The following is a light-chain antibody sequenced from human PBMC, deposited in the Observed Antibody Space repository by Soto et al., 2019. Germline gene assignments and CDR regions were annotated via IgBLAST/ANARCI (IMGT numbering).Light chain of an antibody. Sequence: IVLRKSPATLSLSPGERATLSCRASHSVSSYLACYQQKPGQAPRLLIYDASNRATGIPARFSGSGSGTDFTLTISSLEPEDFAVYYCQQRSNWPPSITFGQGTDWRL. J-gene: IGKJ5*01. CDR1: HSVSSY. CDR2: DAS. V-gene: IGKV3-11*01. CDR3: QQRSNWPPSIT.